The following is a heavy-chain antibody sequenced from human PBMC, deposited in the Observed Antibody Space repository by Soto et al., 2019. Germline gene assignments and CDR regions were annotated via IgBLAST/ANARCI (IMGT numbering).Heavy chain of an antibody. V-gene: IGHV4-39*01. CDR3: VVVVAATWYFDY. CDR1: GGSISSSSYY. Sequence: SETLSLTCTVSGGSISSSSYYWGWIRQPPGKGLEWIGSIYYSGSTYYNPSLKSRVTISVDTSKNQFSLKLSSVTAADTAVYYCVVVVAATWYFDYWGQGTLVTVSS. D-gene: IGHD2-15*01. J-gene: IGHJ4*02. CDR2: IYYSGST.